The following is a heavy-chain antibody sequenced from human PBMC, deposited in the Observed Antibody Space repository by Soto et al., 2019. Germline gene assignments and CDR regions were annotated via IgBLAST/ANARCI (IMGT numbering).Heavy chain of an antibody. D-gene: IGHD3-16*01. V-gene: IGHV3-64D*06. CDR1: GFTFSSYA. CDR3: VNGWDYYYYGMDV. J-gene: IGHJ6*02. Sequence: PGESLRLSCSASGFTFSSYAMHWVRQAPGKGLEYVSAISSNGGSTYYADSVKGRFTISRDNSKNTLYLQMSSLRAEDTAVYYCVNGWDYYYYGMDVWGQGTTVTVPS. CDR2: ISSNGGST.